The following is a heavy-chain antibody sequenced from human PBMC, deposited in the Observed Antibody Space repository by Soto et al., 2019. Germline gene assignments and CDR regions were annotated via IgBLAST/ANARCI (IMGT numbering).Heavy chain of an antibody. V-gene: IGHV5-51*01. J-gene: IGHJ6*02. CDR1: GYSFTSYW. CDR2: IYPGDSDT. CDR3: ARVELSGTIDYYYYYGMDV. D-gene: IGHD1-7*01. Sequence: GESLKISCKGSGYSFTSYWIGWVRQMPGKGLEWMGIIYPGDSDTRYSPSFQGQVTISADKSISTAYLQWSSLKASDTAMYYCARVELSGTIDYYYYYGMDVWGQGTTVTVSS.